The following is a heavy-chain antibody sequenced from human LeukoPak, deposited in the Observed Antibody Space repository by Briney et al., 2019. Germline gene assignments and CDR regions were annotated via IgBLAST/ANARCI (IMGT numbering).Heavy chain of an antibody. V-gene: IGHV4-59*08. J-gene: IGHJ4*02. CDR3: ARLDAAAGRYLQFFY. D-gene: IGHD5-24*01. CDR1: GGSISNYY. CDR2: IHDSGST. Sequence: PSETLSLTCTVSGGSISNYYLSWIRQSPEKGLEWIGYIHDSGSTNYNPSLNSRVPISVDTTKNQFSLKLSSVTAADTAVYYCARLDAAAGRYLQFFYWGQGTLVTVSS.